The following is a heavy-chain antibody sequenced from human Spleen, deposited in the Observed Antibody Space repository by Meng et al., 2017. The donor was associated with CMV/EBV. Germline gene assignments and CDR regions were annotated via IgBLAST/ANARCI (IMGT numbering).Heavy chain of an antibody. CDR1: GYIFTSYA. CDR2: VSGYDSNT. Sequence: ASVKVSGKASGYIFTSYAISWVRQAPGQGLEWMGWVSGYDSNTKYVQKFQGRVTMTTDTSTSTAYMELRSLRSDDTAVYYCAREVLDDFWSGYYPGMDVWGQGTTVTVSS. D-gene: IGHD3-3*01. CDR3: AREVLDDFWSGYYPGMDV. J-gene: IGHJ6*02. V-gene: IGHV1-18*01.